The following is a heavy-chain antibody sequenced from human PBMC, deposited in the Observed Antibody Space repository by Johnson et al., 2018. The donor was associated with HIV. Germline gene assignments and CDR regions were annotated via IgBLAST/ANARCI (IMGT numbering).Heavy chain of an antibody. Sequence: QVQLVESGGGVVQPGGSLRLSCSASGFTFSTFGMHWVRQAPGKGLEWVAFIRYDGSDKYYVDSVKGRFTISRDNAKNSLYLQMNSLTAGDTAVYYCVREHRADESFDLWGQGTMVTVSS. V-gene: IGHV3-30*02. CDR3: VREHRADESFDL. D-gene: IGHD1-14*01. CDR2: IRYDGSDK. CDR1: GFTFSTFG. J-gene: IGHJ3*01.